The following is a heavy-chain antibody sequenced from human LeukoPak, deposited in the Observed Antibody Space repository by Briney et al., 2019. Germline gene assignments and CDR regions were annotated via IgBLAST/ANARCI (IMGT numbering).Heavy chain of an antibody. D-gene: IGHD3-10*01. Sequence: ASVKVSCKASGNTFTSYDINWVRQATGQGLEWMGWMNPNSGNTGYAQKFQVRVTMTRNTSISTAYMELSSLRSDDTAVYYCARKYLYGSGKPHFDYWGQGALVTVSS. J-gene: IGHJ4*02. CDR2: MNPNSGNT. CDR3: ARKYLYGSGKPHFDY. CDR1: GNTFTSYD. V-gene: IGHV1-8*01.